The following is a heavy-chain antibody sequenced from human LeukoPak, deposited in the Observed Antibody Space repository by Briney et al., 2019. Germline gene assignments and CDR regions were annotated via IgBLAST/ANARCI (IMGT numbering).Heavy chain of an antibody. V-gene: IGHV3-33*01. CDR1: GFTFSTYG. CDR2: IWYNGNTK. Sequence: ETSLRLSCAASGFTFSTYGMHWVRQAPGKGLEWVAIIWYNGNTKYYADSVKGRFTISRDNSKNTLYLQMNSLRAEDTAMYYCARETHGVNFDYWGQGTLVTVSS. CDR3: ARETHGVNFDY. D-gene: IGHD4-17*01. J-gene: IGHJ4*02.